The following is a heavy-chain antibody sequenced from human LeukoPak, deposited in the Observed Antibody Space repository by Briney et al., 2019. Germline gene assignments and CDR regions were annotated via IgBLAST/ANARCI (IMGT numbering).Heavy chain of an antibody. J-gene: IGHJ5*02. V-gene: IGHV4-39*07. Sequence: PSETLSLTCTVSGGSISSSSYYWGWIRQPPGKGLEWIGSIYYSGSTYYNPSLKSRVTISVDTSKNQFSLKLSSVTVADTAVYYCARVYTLTIFGVVNWFDPWGQGTLVTVSS. D-gene: IGHD3-3*01. CDR3: ARVYTLTIFGVVNWFDP. CDR1: GGSISSSSYY. CDR2: IYYSGST.